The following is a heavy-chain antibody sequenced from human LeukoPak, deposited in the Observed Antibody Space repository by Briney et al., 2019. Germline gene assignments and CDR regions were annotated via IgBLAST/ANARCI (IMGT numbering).Heavy chain of an antibody. V-gene: IGHV3-23*01. Sequence: QPGGSLRLSCAASGFTFSSYAMSWVRQAPGKGLEWVSTISDNAYYADSVKGRFTISRDNSKNTLHLQMNSLRAEDTALYYCVKAIRPFNSGNYYSRLDYWGQGSLVTVSS. J-gene: IGHJ4*02. CDR2: ISDNA. D-gene: IGHD3-22*01. CDR3: VKAIRPFNSGNYYSRLDY. CDR1: GFTFSSYA.